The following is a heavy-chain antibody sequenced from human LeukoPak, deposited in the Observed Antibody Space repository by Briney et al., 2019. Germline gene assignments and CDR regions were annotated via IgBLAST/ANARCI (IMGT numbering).Heavy chain of an antibody. V-gene: IGHV1-69*05. CDR3: ARPYGDYRNDAFDI. Sequence: SVKVSCKASGGTFSSYAISWVRQAPGQGLEWMGGIIPIFGTANYAQKLQGRVTMTTDTSTSTAYMELRSLRSDDTAVYYCARPYGDYRNDAFDIWGQGTMVTVSS. CDR1: GGTFSSYA. CDR2: IIPIFGTA. J-gene: IGHJ3*02. D-gene: IGHD4-17*01.